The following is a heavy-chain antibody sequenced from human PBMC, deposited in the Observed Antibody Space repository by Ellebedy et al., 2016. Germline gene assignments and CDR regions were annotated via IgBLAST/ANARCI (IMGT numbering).Heavy chain of an antibody. Sequence: SETLSLICTVSGGSISSSSYYWGWIRQPPGTGLEWIGSIYYSGSTYYNPSLKSRVTISVDTSKNQFSLKLSSVTAADTAVYYCARLYYYGSGSRGNAFDIWGQGTMVTVSS. V-gene: IGHV4-39*07. J-gene: IGHJ3*02. CDR1: GGSISSSSYY. CDR2: IYYSGST. D-gene: IGHD3-10*01. CDR3: ARLYYYGSGSRGNAFDI.